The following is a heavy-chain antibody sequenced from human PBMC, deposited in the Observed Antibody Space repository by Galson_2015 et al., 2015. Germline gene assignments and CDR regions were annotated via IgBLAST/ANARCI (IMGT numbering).Heavy chain of an antibody. D-gene: IGHD6-19*01. CDR2: ITTNSHST. CDR1: GFTFSSYA. Sequence: SLRLSCAASGFTFSSYALSWVRQAPGKGLEWVSSITTNSHSTYYADSVKGRFTISRDNSKNTLYLQMNSLRAEDTAVYYCAKSIGSGWITNAFDVWGQGTMVTVSS. J-gene: IGHJ3*01. CDR3: AKSIGSGWITNAFDV. V-gene: IGHV3-23*01.